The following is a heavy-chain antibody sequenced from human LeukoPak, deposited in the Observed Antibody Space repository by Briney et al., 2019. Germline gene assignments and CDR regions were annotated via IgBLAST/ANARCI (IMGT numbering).Heavy chain of an antibody. Sequence: SETLSLTCTVSGGSISSSSYYWGWIRQPPGKGLEWIGCIYYSGSTYYNPSLKSRVTISVDTSKNQFSLKLSSVTAADTAVYCCATYDYSNYYMDVWGKGTTVTVSS. CDR1: GGSISSSSYY. J-gene: IGHJ6*03. CDR2: IYYSGST. V-gene: IGHV4-39*07. CDR3: ATYDYSNYYMDV. D-gene: IGHD4-11*01.